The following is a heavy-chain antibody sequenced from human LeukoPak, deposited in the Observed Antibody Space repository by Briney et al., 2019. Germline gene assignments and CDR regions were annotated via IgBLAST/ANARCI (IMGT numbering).Heavy chain of an antibody. V-gene: IGHV4-34*01. J-gene: IGHJ4*02. D-gene: IGHD2-2*01. CDR1: GGSFSGYY. Sequence: SETLSLTCAVYGGSFSGYYWSWIRQPPGKGLEWIGEINHSGSTNYNPSLKSRVTISVDTSKNQFSLKLSSVTAADTAVYYCARGGLYCSSTSCSPLYFDYWGQGTLVTVSS. CDR2: INHSGST. CDR3: ARGGLYCSSTSCSPLYFDY.